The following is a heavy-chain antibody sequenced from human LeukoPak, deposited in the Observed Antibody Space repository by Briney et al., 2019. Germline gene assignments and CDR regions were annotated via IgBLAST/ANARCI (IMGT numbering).Heavy chain of an antibody. D-gene: IGHD2-2*01. V-gene: IGHV3-23*01. CDR3: ATLHPNIVVVPAAIDY. Sequence: GGSLRLSCAASGFTFSSYGMNWVRQAPGKGLEWVSGISGDAGRTYYADSVKGRFTIYRDNSKNTLYLQMNSLGAEDTAVYYCATLHPNIVVVPAAIDYWGQGTLVTVSS. J-gene: IGHJ4*02. CDR1: GFTFSSYG. CDR2: ISGDAGRT.